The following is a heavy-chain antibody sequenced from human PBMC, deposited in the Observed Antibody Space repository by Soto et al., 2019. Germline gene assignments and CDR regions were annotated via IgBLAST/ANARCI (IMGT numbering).Heavy chain of an antibody. Sequence: SVKVSCKASGGTFSSYAISWVRQAPGQGLEWMGGIIPIFGTANYAQKFQGRVTITADKSTSTAYMELSSMRSEDTAVYYCASDYDILTGYGSFDYWGQGTLVTVFS. D-gene: IGHD3-9*01. V-gene: IGHV1-69*06. CDR3: ASDYDILTGYGSFDY. CDR1: GGTFSSYA. J-gene: IGHJ4*02. CDR2: IIPIFGTA.